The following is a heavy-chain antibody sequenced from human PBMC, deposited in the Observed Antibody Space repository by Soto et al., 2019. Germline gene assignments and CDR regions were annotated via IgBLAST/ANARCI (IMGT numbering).Heavy chain of an antibody. Sequence: GGSLRLSCAASGFTFDDYAMHWVRQAPGKGLEWVSGISWNSGSIGYADSVKGRFTISRDNAKNSLYLQMNSLRAEDTALYYCAKDIGWNWTSLFDYWGQGTLVTVSS. CDR1: GFTFDDYA. D-gene: IGHD1-7*01. CDR2: ISWNSGSI. V-gene: IGHV3-9*01. J-gene: IGHJ4*02. CDR3: AKDIGWNWTSLFDY.